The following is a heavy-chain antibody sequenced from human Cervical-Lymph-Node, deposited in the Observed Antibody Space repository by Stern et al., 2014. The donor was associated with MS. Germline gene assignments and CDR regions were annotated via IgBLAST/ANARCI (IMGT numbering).Heavy chain of an antibody. Sequence: VQLVESGGGLVQPGRSLRLSCAASGFTFDDYAMHWVRQAPGKGLEWVSGISWNSGSIGYADSVKGRFTISRHNAKNSLYLQMNSLRAEDTALYYCAKDVIRGYSYLQLGNAFDIWGQGTMVTVSS. V-gene: IGHV3-9*01. CDR2: ISWNSGSI. CDR1: GFTFDDYA. J-gene: IGHJ3*02. D-gene: IGHD5-18*01. CDR3: AKDVIRGYSYLQLGNAFDI.